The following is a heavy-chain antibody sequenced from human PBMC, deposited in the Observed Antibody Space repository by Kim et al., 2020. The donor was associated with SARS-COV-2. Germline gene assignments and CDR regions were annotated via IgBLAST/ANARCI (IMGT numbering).Heavy chain of an antibody. V-gene: IGHV3-11*05. J-gene: IGHJ4*02. D-gene: IGHD2-2*01. Sequence: NYAESVKCRFTISRDNAKNSLYLQMNSLRAEDTALYYCARDSCGSTSCFDYWGQGTLVTVSS. CDR3: ARDSCGSTSCFDY.